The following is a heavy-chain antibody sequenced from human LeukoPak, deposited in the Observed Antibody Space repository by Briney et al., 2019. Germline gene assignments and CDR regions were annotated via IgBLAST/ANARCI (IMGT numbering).Heavy chain of an antibody. V-gene: IGHV3-21*01. Sequence: GGSLRLSCAASGFTFSSYSMNWVRQAPGKGLEWVSSISSSSSYIFYADSVKGRFTISRDNARNSLYLQMNSLRAEDTAVYYCARDGSGYDPFDYWGQGTLVTVSS. J-gene: IGHJ4*02. CDR1: GFTFSSYS. D-gene: IGHD5-12*01. CDR3: ARDGSGYDPFDY. CDR2: ISSSSSYI.